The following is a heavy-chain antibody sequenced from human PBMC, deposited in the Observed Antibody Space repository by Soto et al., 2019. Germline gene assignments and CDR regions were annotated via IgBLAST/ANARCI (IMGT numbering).Heavy chain of an antibody. D-gene: IGHD3-22*01. J-gene: IGHJ4*02. V-gene: IGHV3-23*01. CDR3: ARVTGDYGSSGYPYFDY. CDR2: IGASGDIT. CDR1: GFSFTNFA. Sequence: GGSLRLSCAASGFSFTNFAMSWVRQAPGKGLEWVAGIGASGDITWYADSVKGRLSISRDNSKNTLYLQLNSLRFEDTAVYYCARVTGDYGSSGYPYFDYWGQGTLVTVSS.